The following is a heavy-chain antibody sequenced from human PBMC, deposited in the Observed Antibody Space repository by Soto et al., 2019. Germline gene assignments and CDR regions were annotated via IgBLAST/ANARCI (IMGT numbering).Heavy chain of an antibody. V-gene: IGHV4-31*03. CDR1: GRSVSRGGYY. J-gene: IGHJ5*02. D-gene: IGHD6-19*01. CDR2: IYHIGSP. CDR3: VRARALDSSGHWFDT. Sequence: TLSVTCTVSGRSVSRGGYYWTWIRQHPGRGLEWIGYIYHIGSPYYNPSLESRVTISLETSKNQFSLNLTSVTAADTAIYYCVRARALDSSGHWFDTWGQGTLVTVSS.